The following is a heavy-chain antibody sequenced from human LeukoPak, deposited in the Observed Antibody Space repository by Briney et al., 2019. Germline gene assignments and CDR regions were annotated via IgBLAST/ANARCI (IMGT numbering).Heavy chain of an antibody. J-gene: IGHJ4*02. D-gene: IGHD2-2*01. CDR1: GYTFTSYG. Sequence: ASVKVSCKASGYTFTSYGISWVRQAPGQGLEWMGWISAYNGNTNYAQKLQGRVTMTTDTSTSTAYMELSRLRSDDTAVYYCARDWTDCSSTSCSWGQGTLVTVSS. V-gene: IGHV1-18*01. CDR2: ISAYNGNT. CDR3: ARDWTDCSSTSCS.